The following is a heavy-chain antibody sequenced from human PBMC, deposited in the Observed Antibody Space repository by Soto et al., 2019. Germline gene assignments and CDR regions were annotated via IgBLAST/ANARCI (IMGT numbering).Heavy chain of an antibody. V-gene: IGHV3-21*01. D-gene: IGHD3-22*01. CDR2: ISSSSSYI. CDR3: ARDVGITMIVK. J-gene: IGHJ4*02. Sequence: VGSLRLSCAASGFTFSSYSMNWVRQAPGKGLEWVSSISSSSSYIYYADSVKGRFTISRDNAKNSLYLQMNSLRAEDTAVYYCARDVGITMIVKWGQGTLVTVSS. CDR1: GFTFSSYS.